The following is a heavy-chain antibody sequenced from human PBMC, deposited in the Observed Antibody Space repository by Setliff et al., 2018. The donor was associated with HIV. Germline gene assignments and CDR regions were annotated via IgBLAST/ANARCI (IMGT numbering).Heavy chain of an antibody. V-gene: IGHV4-61*01. CDR1: GGSISSGTYF. CDR2: IYYSGST. D-gene: IGHD3-22*01. Sequence: SETLSLTCTVSGGSISSGTYFWSWIRQPPGKGLEWIGYIYYSGSTNYNPSLKSRVTISVDTSKNQFSLKLSSVTAADTAVYYCAREGALKGSDDSSGLYYYYYYMDVWGKGTTVTVSS. CDR3: AREGALKGSDDSSGLYYYYYYMDV. J-gene: IGHJ6*03.